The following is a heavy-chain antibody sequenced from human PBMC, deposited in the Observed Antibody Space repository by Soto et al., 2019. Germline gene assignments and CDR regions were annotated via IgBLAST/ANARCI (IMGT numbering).Heavy chain of an antibody. CDR1: GGSVSSGSYY. D-gene: IGHD3-3*01. CDR2: IYYSGST. CDR3: ASRDFWNGMDV. J-gene: IGHJ6*02. V-gene: IGHV4-61*01. Sequence: QVQLQESGPGLVKPSETLSLTCTVSGGSVSSGSYYWSWIRQPPGKGLEWIGYIYYSGSTNYNPSLKSRVTISVDTSKNQFSLKLSSVTAADTAVYYCASRDFWNGMDVWGQGTTVTVSS.